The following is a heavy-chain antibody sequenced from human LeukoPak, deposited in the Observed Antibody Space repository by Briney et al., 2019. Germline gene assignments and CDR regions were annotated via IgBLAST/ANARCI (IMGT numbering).Heavy chain of an antibody. CDR2: IIPILGIA. J-gene: IGHJ4*02. D-gene: IGHD4-17*01. Sequence: GASVKVSCKASEGTFSSYAISWVRQAPGQGLEWMGRIIPILGIANYAQKFQGRVTITADKSTSTAYMELSSLRSEDTAVYYCATASTTVTAPSFYYFDYWGQGTLVTVSS. CDR1: EGTFSSYA. CDR3: ATASTTVTAPSFYYFDY. V-gene: IGHV1-69*04.